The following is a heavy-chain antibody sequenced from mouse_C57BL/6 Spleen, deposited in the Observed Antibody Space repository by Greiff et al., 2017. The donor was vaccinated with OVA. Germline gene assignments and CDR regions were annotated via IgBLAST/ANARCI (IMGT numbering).Heavy chain of an antibody. CDR3: ARQAVQLRLPYY. D-gene: IGHD3-2*02. CDR1: GYTFTSYW. V-gene: IGHV1-50*01. J-gene: IGHJ2*01. Sequence: VQLQQPGAELVKPGASVKLSCKASGYTFTSYWMQWVKQRPGQGLEWIGEIDPSDSYTNYNQKFKGKATLTVDTSSSTAYMQLSSLTSEDSAVYYCARQAVQLRLPYYWGQGTTLTVSS. CDR2: IDPSDSYT.